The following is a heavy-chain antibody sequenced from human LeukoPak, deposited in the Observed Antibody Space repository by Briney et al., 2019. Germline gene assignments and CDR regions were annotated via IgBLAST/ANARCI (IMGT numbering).Heavy chain of an antibody. D-gene: IGHD5-18*01. V-gene: IGHV1-18*01. J-gene: IGHJ4*02. CDR2: ISAYNGNT. CDR1: GYTFSIYG. CDR3: ARGGYSYGYMGYFDY. Sequence: GASVKVSCKASGYTFSIYGVSWVRQAPGQGLEWVAWISAYNGNTNYAQEFQGRVTMTTDTSTSTAYMELRSLRSDDTAVYYCARGGYSYGYMGYFDYWGQGTLVTVSS.